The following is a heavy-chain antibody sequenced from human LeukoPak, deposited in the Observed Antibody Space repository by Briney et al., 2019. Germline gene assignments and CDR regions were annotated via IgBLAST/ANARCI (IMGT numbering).Heavy chain of an antibody. D-gene: IGHD2-2*01. Sequence: GGSLRLSCSASGFTFSSYEMNWVRQAPGKGLEWVSYISSSGGTIYYADSVKGRFTISRDNAKNSLYLQMNSLRAEDTAVYYCARDLSYCTITSCSYYYYGMDVWDRGTTVTVSS. CDR2: ISSSGGTI. CDR3: ARDLSYCTITSCSYYYYGMDV. V-gene: IGHV3-48*03. J-gene: IGHJ6*02. CDR1: GFTFSSYE.